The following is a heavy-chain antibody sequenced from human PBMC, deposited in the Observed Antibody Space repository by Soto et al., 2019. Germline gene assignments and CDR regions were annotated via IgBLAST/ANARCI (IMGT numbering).Heavy chain of an antibody. D-gene: IGHD4-4*01. CDR3: AKSYSNYRGMDV. Sequence: PGGSLRLSCAASGFTVSSNYMSWVRQPPGKGREWGSVIYSGGSTDYADSVKGRFTISRDNSKNTLYLQMNSLRAEDTAVYYCAKSYSNYRGMDVWGQGTTVTVYS. V-gene: IGHV3-53*01. CDR2: IYSGGST. CDR1: GFTVSSNY. J-gene: IGHJ6*02.